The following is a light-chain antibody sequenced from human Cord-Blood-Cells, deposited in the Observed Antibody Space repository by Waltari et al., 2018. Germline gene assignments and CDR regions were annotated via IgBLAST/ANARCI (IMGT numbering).Light chain of an antibody. V-gene: IGKV3-15*01. Sequence: EIVMTQSPATLSGSPGESATPSCRASQSVSSYLAWYQQKPGQAPRLLIYGASTRATGIPARFSGSGSGTEFTLTISSLQSEDFAVYYCQQYNNWPWTFGQGTKVEIK. CDR2: GAS. J-gene: IGKJ1*01. CDR1: QSVSSY. CDR3: QQYNNWPWT.